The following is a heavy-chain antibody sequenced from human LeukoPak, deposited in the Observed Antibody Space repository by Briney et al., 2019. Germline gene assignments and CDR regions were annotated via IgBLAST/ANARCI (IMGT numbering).Heavy chain of an antibody. J-gene: IGHJ6*03. CDR2: IYSGGST. CDR3: ARVWYGSGSLYYYYYYMNV. V-gene: IGHV3-66*01. D-gene: IGHD3-10*01. Sequence: GGSLRLSCAASGFTVSSNYMSWVRQAPGKGLEWVSIIYSGGSTYHAVSVKGRFTISRDNSKNTLYLQMNSLRAEDTAVYYCARVWYGSGSLYYYYYYMNVWGKGTTVTISS. CDR1: GFTVSSNY.